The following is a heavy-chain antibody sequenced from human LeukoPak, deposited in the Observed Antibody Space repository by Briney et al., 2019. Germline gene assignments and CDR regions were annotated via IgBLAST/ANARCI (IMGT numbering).Heavy chain of an antibody. D-gene: IGHD3-10*01. CDR1: GYSISSGYY. J-gene: IGHJ4*02. CDR2: IYHSGST. CDR3: ASGPYGSGSKIDY. V-gene: IGHV4-38-2*01. Sequence: SETLSLTCAVSGYSISSGYYWGWIRPPPGKGLEWTGSIYHSGSTYYNPSLKSRVTISVDTSKNQFSLKLNFVTAADTAVYYCASGPYGSGSKIDYWGQGTLVTVSS.